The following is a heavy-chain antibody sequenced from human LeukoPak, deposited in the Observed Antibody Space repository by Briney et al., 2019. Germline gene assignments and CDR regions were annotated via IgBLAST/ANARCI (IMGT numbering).Heavy chain of an antibody. CDR2: IIPILGIA. J-gene: IGHJ3*02. CDR3: ARDRERITGTKEDAFDI. Sequence: SVKVSCKASGGTFSSYAISWVRQAPGQGLEWMGRIIPILGIANYAQKFQGRVTITADESTSTAYMELSSLRSEDTAVYYCARDRERITGTKEDAFDIWGQGTMVTVSS. D-gene: IGHD1-7*01. V-gene: IGHV1-69*04. CDR1: GGTFSSYA.